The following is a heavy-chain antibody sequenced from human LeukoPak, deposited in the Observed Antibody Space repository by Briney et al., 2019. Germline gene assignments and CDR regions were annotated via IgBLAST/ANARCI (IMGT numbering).Heavy chain of an antibody. V-gene: IGHV4-59*01. CDR1: GGSISSDY. CDR3: ARGINNDHLAWFDP. D-gene: IGHD2-8*01. Sequence: PSETLSLTCSVSGGSISSDYWSWIRQPPGKGLEWIGYIYYSGSTNYNPSLKSRVTISVDTSKNQFSLKLSSVTAADTAVYYCARGINNDHLAWFDPWGQGTLVTVSS. J-gene: IGHJ5*02. CDR2: IYYSGST.